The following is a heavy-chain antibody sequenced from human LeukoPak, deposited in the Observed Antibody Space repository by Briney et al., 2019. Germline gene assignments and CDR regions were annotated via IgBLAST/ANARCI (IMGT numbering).Heavy chain of an antibody. D-gene: IGHD3-10*01. CDR2: IIPILGIA. CDR1: GGTFSSYA. J-gene: IGHJ5*02. V-gene: IGHV1-69*04. CDR3: AREAVRGVIFP. Sequence: SVKVSCKASGGTFSSYAISWVRQAPGQGLEWMGRIIPILGIANYAQKFQGRVTITADKSTSTAYMELSSLRSEDTAVYYYAREAVRGVIFPWGQGTLVTVSS.